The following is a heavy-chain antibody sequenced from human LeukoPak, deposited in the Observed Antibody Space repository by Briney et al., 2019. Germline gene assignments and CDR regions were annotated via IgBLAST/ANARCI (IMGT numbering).Heavy chain of an antibody. J-gene: IGHJ4*02. CDR2: ICDSGACT. V-gene: IGHV3-23*01. Sequence: PGGSLRLSCVASGFTFSNYAMSWVRQAPGKGLEWVSAICDSGACTFYADSVEGRFTISRDNSKNTLSLQMNSLSAEDTAVYYCAKRITMVREGYYFDYWGQGTLVTVSS. CDR1: GFTFSNYA. CDR3: AKRITMVREGYYFDY. D-gene: IGHD3-10*01.